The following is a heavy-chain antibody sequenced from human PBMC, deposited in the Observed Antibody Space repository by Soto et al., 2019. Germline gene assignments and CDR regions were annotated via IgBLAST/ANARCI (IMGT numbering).Heavy chain of an antibody. V-gene: IGHV3-74*01. CDR2: INGYGTSA. Sequence: GGSLRLSCAASGFSFSTFWMHWVRQAPGKGLVWVSSINGYGTSADYADSVKGRFTFSRDNAKNTLYLQMNSLRAEDTAVYYCTRGGGYSGYDPFDYWGQGIMVTVSS. D-gene: IGHD5-12*01. CDR1: GFSFSTFW. J-gene: IGHJ4*02. CDR3: TRGGGYSGYDPFDY.